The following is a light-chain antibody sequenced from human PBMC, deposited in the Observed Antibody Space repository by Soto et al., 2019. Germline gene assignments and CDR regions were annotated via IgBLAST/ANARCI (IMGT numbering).Light chain of an antibody. CDR1: KSISRW. CDR2: DAS. J-gene: IGKJ2*01. V-gene: IGKV1-5*01. CDR3: QQYNSYSYA. Sequence: DIQMPQSPSTLSASVGDRVTITCRASKSISRWLAWYQQKPGKAPKLLIYDASSLESGVPSRFSGSGSGTEFALTLSSLQTDDFATYYCQQYNSYSYAFGQGTKLEIK.